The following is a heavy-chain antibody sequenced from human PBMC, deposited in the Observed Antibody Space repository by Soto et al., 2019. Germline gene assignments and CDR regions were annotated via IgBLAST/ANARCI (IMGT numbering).Heavy chain of an antibody. CDR2: ISSGGSVI. D-gene: IGHD4-4*01. CDR3: AREPRDDYMISGGFDY. Sequence: QVQLVESGGGLVKPGGSLGLSCVASGFTFSDYYMSWFRQAPGKGLEWVSYISSGGSVIYSADSMKGRFTISRDNAKNSLYLQVNSLRAEDTAVYYCAREPRDDYMISGGFDYWGQGTLVTVSS. CDR1: GFTFSDYY. V-gene: IGHV3-11*01. J-gene: IGHJ4*02.